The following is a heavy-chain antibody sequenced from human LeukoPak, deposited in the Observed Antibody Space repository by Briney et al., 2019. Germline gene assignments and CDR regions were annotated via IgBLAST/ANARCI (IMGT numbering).Heavy chain of an antibody. CDR3: ARDCSGGSCYSGVGVDP. V-gene: IGHV4-39*07. J-gene: IGHJ5*02. CDR2: IYHSGST. D-gene: IGHD2-15*01. CDR1: GGSISSSSYY. Sequence: PSETLSLTCTVSGGSISSSSYYWGWIRQPPGKGLEWIGSIYHSGSTNYNPSLKSRVTISVDTSKNQFSLKLSSVTAADTAVYYCARDCSGGSCYSGVGVDPWGQGTLVTVSS.